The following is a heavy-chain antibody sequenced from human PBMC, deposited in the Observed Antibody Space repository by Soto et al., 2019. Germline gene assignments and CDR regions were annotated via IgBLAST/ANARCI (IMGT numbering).Heavy chain of an antibody. CDR2: ISYDGSNK. V-gene: IGHV3-30-3*01. D-gene: IGHD4-17*01. Sequence: QRLSCAASGFTFSSYAMHWVRQAPGKGLEWVAVISYDGSNKYYADSVKGRFTISRDNSEKTLYLQMNSLRADDTAVYYCARAGAVTTDYYYYGMDVWGQGTTVTVSS. CDR1: GFTFSSYA. CDR3: ARAGAVTTDYYYYGMDV. J-gene: IGHJ6*02.